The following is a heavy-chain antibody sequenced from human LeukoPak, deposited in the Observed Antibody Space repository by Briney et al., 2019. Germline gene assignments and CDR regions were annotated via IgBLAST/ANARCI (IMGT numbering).Heavy chain of an antibody. V-gene: IGHV3-66*01. Sequence: GGSMRLSCAASGFTVSSNYMSWVRQAPGKGLEWVSVIYSGGSTYYADSVKGRFTISRDNSKNALDLKMNSLRAEDTAVYYCARDQGHNWNDLDAFDIWGQGTMVTVSS. D-gene: IGHD1-1*01. CDR1: GFTVSSNY. CDR3: ARDQGHNWNDLDAFDI. CDR2: IYSGGST. J-gene: IGHJ3*02.